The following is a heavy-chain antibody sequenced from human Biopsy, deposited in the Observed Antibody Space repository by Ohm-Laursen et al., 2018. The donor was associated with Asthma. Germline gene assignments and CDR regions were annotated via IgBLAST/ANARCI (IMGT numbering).Heavy chain of an antibody. D-gene: IGHD5-12*01. Sequence: SLRLSCSASGFMFRSFGMHWVRQAPGKGLEWVAVISYDGNHKFYEDSVKGRFTISRDNSKNTLYLQMNSPRTEDTAVYYCAKRRGYSGHDNDYWGQGTLVIVPS. V-gene: IGHV3-30*18. CDR2: ISYDGNHK. CDR1: GFMFRSFG. J-gene: IGHJ4*02. CDR3: AKRRGYSGHDNDY.